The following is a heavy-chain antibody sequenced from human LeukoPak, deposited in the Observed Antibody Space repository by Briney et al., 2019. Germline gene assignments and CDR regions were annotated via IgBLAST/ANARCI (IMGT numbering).Heavy chain of an antibody. CDR1: GGSFSGYY. CDR2: INHSGST. V-gene: IGHV4-34*01. CDR3: ARGLSSSGYYTRPYYFDC. D-gene: IGHD3-22*01. J-gene: IGHJ4*02. Sequence: SETLSLTCAVYGGSFSGYYWSWIRQPPGKGLEWIREINHSGSTNYNPSLKSRVTISVDTSKNQFSLKLSSVTAADTAVYYCARGLSSSGYYTRPYYFDCWGQGTLVTVSS.